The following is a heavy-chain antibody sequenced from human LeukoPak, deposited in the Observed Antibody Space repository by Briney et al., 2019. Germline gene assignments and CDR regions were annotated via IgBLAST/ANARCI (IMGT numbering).Heavy chain of an antibody. V-gene: IGHV4-59*08. CDR2: IYYSGST. D-gene: IGHD3-10*01. CDR1: GDSIINYY. J-gene: IGHJ4*02. CDR3: ARHRGSGSPYFDY. Sequence: SETLSLTCTVSGDSIINYYWSWIRQSPGKGLEWIGYIYYSGSTKFNPSLKSRVTISVDTSKNQFSLKLSSVTAADTAVYYCARHRGSGSPYFDYWGQGTLVTVSS.